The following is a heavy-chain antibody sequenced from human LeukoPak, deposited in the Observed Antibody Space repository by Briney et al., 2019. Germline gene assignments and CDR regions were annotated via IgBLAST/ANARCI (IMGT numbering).Heavy chain of an antibody. D-gene: IGHD2-2*01. CDR2: ISGSGGST. V-gene: IGHV3-23*01. CDR3: VKDLYGSAPAPGYFQH. J-gene: IGHJ1*01. CDR1: GFTFSSYA. Sequence: GGSLRLSCAASGFTFSSYAMSWVRQAPGKGLEWVSAISGSGGSTYYADSVKGRFTISRDNSKNTLYLQMNSLRAEDTAVYYCVKDLYGSAPAPGYFQHWGQGTLVTVSS.